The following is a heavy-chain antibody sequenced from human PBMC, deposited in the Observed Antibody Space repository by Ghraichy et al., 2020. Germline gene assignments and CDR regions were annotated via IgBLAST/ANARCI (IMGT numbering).Heavy chain of an antibody. CDR2: IKQDGSVQ. V-gene: IGHV3-7*01. J-gene: IGHJ6*02. CDR3: GKNMDV. CDR1: GFSFDTYW. Sequence: WGSLRLSCAASGFSFDTYWMNWVRQAPGKGLEWVANIKQDGSVQYYLDSVKGRFTISRDNAKSSLYLDMTSLRAEDTGVYYCGKNMDVWGQGTTVTVSS.